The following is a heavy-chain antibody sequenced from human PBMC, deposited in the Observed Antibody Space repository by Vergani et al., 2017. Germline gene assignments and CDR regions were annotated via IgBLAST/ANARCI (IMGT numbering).Heavy chain of an antibody. Sequence: QVQLQESGPGLVKPSQTLSLTCSVSGYSITSGYYWGWIRQPPGRGLEWIGSIYHTGSAYYNPSLKSRVTVSVDTSMNQVSLKLNSVTAADTAVYYCARYGRGLRRNWFDPWGQGTLVTVSS. CDR1: GYSITSGYY. CDR2: IYHTGSA. J-gene: IGHJ5*02. CDR3: ARYGRGLRRNWFDP. D-gene: IGHD4-17*01. V-gene: IGHV4-38-2*01.